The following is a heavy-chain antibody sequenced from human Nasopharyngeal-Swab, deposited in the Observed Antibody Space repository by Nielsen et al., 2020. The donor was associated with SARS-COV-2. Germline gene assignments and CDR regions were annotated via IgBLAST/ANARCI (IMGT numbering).Heavy chain of an antibody. J-gene: IGHJ6*03. CDR3: ARSAGITIFGVVIDYYYYMDV. Sequence: SCASSGFTFSDYYMSWIRQAPGKGLEWVSYISSSCSTIYYADSVKGRFTISRDNAKNSLYLQMNSLRAEDTAVYYCARSAGITIFGVVIDYYYYMDVWGKGTTVTVSS. CDR1: GFTFSDYY. V-gene: IGHV3-11*01. CDR2: ISSSCSTI. D-gene: IGHD3-3*01.